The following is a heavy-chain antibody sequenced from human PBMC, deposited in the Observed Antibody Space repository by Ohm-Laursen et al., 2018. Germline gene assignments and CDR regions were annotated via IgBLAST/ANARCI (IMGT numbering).Heavy chain of an antibody. Sequence: SETLSLTCSVSGASISSYYWTWIRQPPGKGLEWIGHFYHSGGTNNNPSFKSRVTISIDTSKNQVSLNLNSVTAAGTAVYYCANSQSSSWYHAFDVWGQGTMVTVCS. CDR2: FYHSGGT. J-gene: IGHJ3*01. CDR3: ANSQSSSWYHAFDV. D-gene: IGHD6-13*01. CDR1: GASISSYY. V-gene: IGHV4-4*08.